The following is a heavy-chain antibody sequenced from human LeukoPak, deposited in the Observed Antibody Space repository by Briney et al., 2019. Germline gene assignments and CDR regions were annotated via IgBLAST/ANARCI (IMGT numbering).Heavy chain of an antibody. V-gene: IGHV1-46*01. CDR3: ARAESIAVAGTKYSAFDI. CDR1: GYTFTSYY. D-gene: IGHD6-19*01. J-gene: IGHJ3*02. CDR2: INPSGGST. Sequence: ASVKVSCKASGYTFTSYYMHWVRQAPGQGLEWMGIINPSGGSTSYAQKFQGRVTMTRDTSTSTVYVELSSLRSEDTAVYYCARAESIAVAGTKYSAFDIWGQGIMVTVSS.